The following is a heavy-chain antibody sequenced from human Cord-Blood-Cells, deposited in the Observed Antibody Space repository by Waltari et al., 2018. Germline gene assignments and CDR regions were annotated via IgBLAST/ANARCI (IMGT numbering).Heavy chain of an antibody. Sequence: QVQLQESGPGLVKPSETLSLTCPVSGGSISSHSWSWIRQPAGKGLEWIGRIYSSGRTNDNPPRTCRVTMSVGTPKTQCALKLGSVTAADTAVYYCARDGSRYYYYGMDVCGQGTTVTVAS. J-gene: IGHJ6*02. V-gene: IGHV4-4*07. CDR3: ARDGSRYYYYGMDV. CDR2: IYSSGRT. CDR1: GGSISSHS.